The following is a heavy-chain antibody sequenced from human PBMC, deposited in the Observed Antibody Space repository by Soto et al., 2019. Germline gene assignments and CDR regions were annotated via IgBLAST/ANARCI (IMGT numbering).Heavy chain of an antibody. CDR3: AVSRSGSYPNFDY. CDR1: GYTFTSYD. V-gene: IGHV1-3*01. Sequence: ASVKVSCKASGYTFTSYDLHWVRQAPGQRLEWMGWTNAGNGNTKYSQKFQGRVTITRDTSASTAYMELSSLRSEDTAVYYCAVSRSGSYPNFDYWGQGTLVTVSS. J-gene: IGHJ4*02. CDR2: TNAGNGNT. D-gene: IGHD1-26*01.